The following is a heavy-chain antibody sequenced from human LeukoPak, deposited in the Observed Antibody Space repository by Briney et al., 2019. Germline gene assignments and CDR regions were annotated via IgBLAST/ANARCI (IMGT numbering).Heavy chain of an antibody. D-gene: IGHD3-22*01. Sequence: GGSLRLSCAASGFTFSDNYMSWIRQAPGKGLDWVSYIISSGSTIYYADSAKGRFTISRDNAKNSLYLQMNSLRAEDTAVYYCARRYSDSGNYYYMDVWGKGTTVTISS. V-gene: IGHV3-11*01. J-gene: IGHJ6*03. CDR3: ARRYSDSGNYYYMDV. CDR1: GFTFSDNY. CDR2: IISSGSTI.